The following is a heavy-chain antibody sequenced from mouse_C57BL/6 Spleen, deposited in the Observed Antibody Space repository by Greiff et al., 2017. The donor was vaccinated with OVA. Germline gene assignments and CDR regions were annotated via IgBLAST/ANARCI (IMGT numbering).Heavy chain of an antibody. CDR3: AAQLGPSYFDY. CDR2: IHPNSGST. CDR1: GYTFTSYW. J-gene: IGHJ2*01. V-gene: IGHV1-64*01. D-gene: IGHD3-1*01. Sequence: VQLQQPGAELVKPGASVKLSCKASGYTFTSYWMHWVKQRPGQGLEWIGMIHPNSGSTNYNEKFKSKATLTVDKSSSTAYMQLSSLTSEDAAVYYCAAQLGPSYFDYWGKGTTLTVSS.